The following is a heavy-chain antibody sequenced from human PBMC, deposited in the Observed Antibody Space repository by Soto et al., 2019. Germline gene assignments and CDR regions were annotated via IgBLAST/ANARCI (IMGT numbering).Heavy chain of an antibody. D-gene: IGHD6-6*01. CDR3: AVGIAARQLYYYGMDV. Sequence: RASVKVSCKASGYTFTSYYMHWVRQAPGQGLEWMGIINPSGGSTSYARKFQGRVTMTRDTSTSTVYMELSSLRSEDTAVYYCAVGIAARQLYYYGMDVWGQGTTVTVSS. CDR1: GYTFTSYY. CDR2: INPSGGST. V-gene: IGHV1-46*01. J-gene: IGHJ6*02.